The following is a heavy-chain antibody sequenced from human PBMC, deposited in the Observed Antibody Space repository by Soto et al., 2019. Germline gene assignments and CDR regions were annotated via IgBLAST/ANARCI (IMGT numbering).Heavy chain of an antibody. V-gene: IGHV4-38-2*01. J-gene: IGHJ6*02. CDR2: IYHSGST. CDR3: ARTLDGCSSTSCYSIWGTYYYYYYGMDV. Sequence: SETLSLTCAASGYSISSGYYWGWIRQPPGKGLEWIGSIYHSGSTYYNPSLKSRVTISVDTSKNQFSLKLSSVTAADTAVYYCARTLDGCSSTSCYSIWGTYYYYYYGMDVWGQGTTVTVSS. CDR1: GYSISSGYY. D-gene: IGHD2-2*02.